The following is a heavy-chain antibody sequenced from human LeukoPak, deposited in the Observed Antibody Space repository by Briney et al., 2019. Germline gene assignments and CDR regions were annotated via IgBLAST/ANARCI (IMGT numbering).Heavy chain of an antibody. CDR1: GGSMDTFY. D-gene: IGHD4-17*01. J-gene: IGHJ4*02. V-gene: IGHV4-4*07. CDR2: IHTSGTT. CDR3: ARGLVTTGRSSFDN. Sequence: PSGILSLTCTVSGGSMDTFYWSFIRQSAGTGLEWLGRIHTSGTTWYNASLKSRVTLSVDASKNQFSLKLSSVTAADTAVYYCARGLVTTGRSSFDNWGQGTLVTV.